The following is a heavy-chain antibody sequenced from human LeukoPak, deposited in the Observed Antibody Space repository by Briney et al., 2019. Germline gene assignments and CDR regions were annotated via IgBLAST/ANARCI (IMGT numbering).Heavy chain of an antibody. CDR1: GFTFSSYS. CDR3: ARDSRCSTSCYPDAFDI. J-gene: IGHJ3*02. CDR2: ISSSSSYI. V-gene: IGHV3-21*01. Sequence: GGSLRLSRAASGFTFSSYSMNWVRQAPGKGLEWVSYISSSSSYIYYTDSLKGRFTISRDNAKNSLYLQMNSLRAEDTAVYYCARDSRCSTSCYPDAFDIWGQGTMVTVSS. D-gene: IGHD2-2*01.